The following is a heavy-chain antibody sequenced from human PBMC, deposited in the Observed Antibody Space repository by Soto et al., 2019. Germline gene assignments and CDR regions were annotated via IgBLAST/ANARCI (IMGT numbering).Heavy chain of an antibody. J-gene: IGHJ4*02. D-gene: IGHD1-26*01. V-gene: IGHV4-4*07. CDR3: ARTVGAAYYFDF. CDR2: VYTSGST. CDR1: GGSMSKYY. Sequence: ASETLSLTCNVSGGSMSKYYLSWIRQPAGKGLEWIGRVYTSGSTNYNPSLKSRVTMSIDTSNNHFSLKLNSVTAADTAVYYCARTVGAAYYFDFWGQGTLVTVSS.